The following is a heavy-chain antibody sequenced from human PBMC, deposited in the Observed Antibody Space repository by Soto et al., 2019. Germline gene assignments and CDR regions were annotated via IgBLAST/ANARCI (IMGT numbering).Heavy chain of an antibody. Sequence: QVQLQESGPGLVKPSQTLSLTCTVSGGSISSGGYYWSWIRQHPGKGLEWIGYIYYSGSTYYNPSLKSRVTISVDTSKNQFSLKLSSVTAADTAVYYCARGHRITFFGVVADNWFDPWGQGTLVTVSS. D-gene: IGHD3-3*01. CDR2: IYYSGST. CDR1: GGSISSGGYY. CDR3: ARGHRITFFGVVADNWFDP. J-gene: IGHJ5*02. V-gene: IGHV4-31*03.